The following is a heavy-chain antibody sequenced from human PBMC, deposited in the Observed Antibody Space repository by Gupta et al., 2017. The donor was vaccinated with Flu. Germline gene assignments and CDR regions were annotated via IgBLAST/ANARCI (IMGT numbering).Heavy chain of an antibody. CDR2: VFSGRGT. V-gene: IGHV4-4*07. CDR1: GGSINNYY. CDR3: ARDCGGTYSV. Sequence: TCTFSGGSINNYYGSWVRQPAGKSFEWIGRVFSGRGTNYNPSLTSRATLSVDTSKNQVSLSLTSVTAADTAVYYCARDCGGTYSVWGQGALVTVSS. J-gene: IGHJ4*02. D-gene: IGHD2-21*01.